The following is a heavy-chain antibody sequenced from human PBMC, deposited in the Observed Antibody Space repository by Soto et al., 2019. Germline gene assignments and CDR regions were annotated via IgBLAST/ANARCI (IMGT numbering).Heavy chain of an antibody. CDR2: IYWDDDK. CDR1: GFSLSTSGVG. Sequence: QITLKESGPTLVKATQTLTLTCTFSGFSLSTSGVGVGWIRQPPGKALEWLALIYWDDDKRYSPSLKSRLTITKDTSKNQVVLIMTNMDPVDTATYYCAHTQLNYYGSWTYYFDYWGQGTLVTVSS. CDR3: AHTQLNYYGSWTYYFDY. V-gene: IGHV2-5*02. D-gene: IGHD3-10*01. J-gene: IGHJ4*02.